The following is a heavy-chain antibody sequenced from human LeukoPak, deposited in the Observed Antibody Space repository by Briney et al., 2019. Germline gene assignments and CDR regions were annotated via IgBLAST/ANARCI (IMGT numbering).Heavy chain of an antibody. CDR1: GGSISSSSYY. Sequence: SETLSLTCIVSGGSISSSSYYWGWIRQPPGKGLEWIGSIYYSGSTYYNPSLKSRVTISVDTSKNQFSLKLSSVTAADTAVYYCARRIVQREFDYWGQGTLVTVSS. V-gene: IGHV4-39*01. J-gene: IGHJ4*02. CDR2: IYYSGST. CDR3: ARRIVQREFDY. D-gene: IGHD1-1*01.